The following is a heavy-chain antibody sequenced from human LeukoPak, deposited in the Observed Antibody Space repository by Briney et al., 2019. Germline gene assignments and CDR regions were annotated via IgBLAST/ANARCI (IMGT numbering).Heavy chain of an antibody. Sequence: ASVKVSCKTSGYSFTGYYMHWVRQAPGQGLEWMGWINPNHGGTNYAQKFQGRFTMTRDTSTSTAFMELSRLRSDDTAVYYCARDTTIFGVVNDYYYYYYMDVWGKGTTVTVSS. J-gene: IGHJ6*03. D-gene: IGHD3-3*01. CDR2: INPNHGGT. CDR1: GYSFTGYY. CDR3: ARDTTIFGVVNDYYYYYYMDV. V-gene: IGHV1-2*02.